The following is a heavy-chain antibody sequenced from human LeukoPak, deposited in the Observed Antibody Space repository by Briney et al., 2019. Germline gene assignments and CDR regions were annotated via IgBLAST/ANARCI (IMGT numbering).Heavy chain of an antibody. CDR3: ARRSGSPFDY. D-gene: IGHD3-3*01. CDR2: ISWNSGSI. J-gene: IGHJ4*02. Sequence: GGSLRLSCAASGFTFDDHAMHWVRQAPGKGLEWVSGISWNSGSIGYADSVKGRFTISRDNAKNSLYLQMNSLRAEDTALYYCARRSGSPFDYWGQGTLVTVSS. CDR1: GFTFDDHA. V-gene: IGHV3-9*01.